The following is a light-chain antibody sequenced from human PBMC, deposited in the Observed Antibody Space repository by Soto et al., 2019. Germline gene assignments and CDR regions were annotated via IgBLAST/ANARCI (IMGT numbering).Light chain of an antibody. CDR3: QVWESSGDQVV. Sequence: SYELTQTSSVSVAPGQTAKITCGGNNIGSKSVHWYQQKAGQAPVLVVHDDSDRPPGIPERFSGSNSANTATLTISRVEAGDEADYYCQVWESSGDQVVFAGGTTLTVL. V-gene: IGLV3-21*02. J-gene: IGLJ2*01. CDR2: DDS. CDR1: NIGSKS.